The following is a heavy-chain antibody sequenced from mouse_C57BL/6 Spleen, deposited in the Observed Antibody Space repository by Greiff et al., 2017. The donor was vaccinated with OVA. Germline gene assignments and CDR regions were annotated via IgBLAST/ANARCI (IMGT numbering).Heavy chain of an antibody. D-gene: IGHD2-5*01. CDR1: GFSLTSYG. Sequence: VQLVESGPGLVQPSQSLSITCTVSGFSLTSYGVHWVRQSPGKGLEWLGVIWSGGSTDNNAAFISILSISKDNSKSQVFFKMNSLQADDTAIYYCARSLYSNYAWFAYWGQGTLVTVSA. V-gene: IGHV2-2*01. CDR2: IWSGGST. J-gene: IGHJ3*01. CDR3: ARSLYSNYAWFAY.